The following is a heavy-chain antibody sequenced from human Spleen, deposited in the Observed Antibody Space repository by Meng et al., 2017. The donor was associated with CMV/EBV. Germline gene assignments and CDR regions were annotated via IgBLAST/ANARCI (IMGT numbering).Heavy chain of an antibody. Sequence: ASVKVSCKVSGYTLTELSRHWVRQAPGKGLEWMGGFDPEDGETIYAQKFQGRVTMTEDTSTDTAYMELSSLRSEDTAVYYCARDASDFDSSGYYNTWFDPWGQGTLVTVSS. J-gene: IGHJ5*02. V-gene: IGHV1-24*01. CDR3: ARDASDFDSSGYYNTWFDP. CDR1: GYTLTELS. CDR2: FDPEDGET. D-gene: IGHD3-22*01.